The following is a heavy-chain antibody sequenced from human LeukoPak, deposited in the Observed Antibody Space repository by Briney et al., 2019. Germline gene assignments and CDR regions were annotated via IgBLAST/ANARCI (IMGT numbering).Heavy chain of an antibody. Sequence: ASVKVSCKASGYTFTSYAMNWVRQAPGQGLEWMGWINTNTGNPTYAQGFTGRFVFSLDTSVSTAYLQISSLKAEDTAVYYCARGLGSSQYYDILTGSYCFDYWGQGTLVTVSS. V-gene: IGHV7-4-1*02. CDR2: INTNTGNP. D-gene: IGHD3-9*01. CDR1: GYTFTSYA. J-gene: IGHJ4*02. CDR3: ARGLGSSQYYDILTGSYCFDY.